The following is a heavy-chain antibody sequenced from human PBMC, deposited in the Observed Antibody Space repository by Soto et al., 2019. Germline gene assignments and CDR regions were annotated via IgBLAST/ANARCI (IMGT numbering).Heavy chain of an antibody. CDR1: GFTFSSYG. D-gene: IGHD5-12*01. J-gene: IGHJ4*02. Sequence: GGSLRLSCAASGFTFSSYGMHWVRQAPGKGLEWVAVIWYDGSNKYYADSVKGRFTISRDNSKNTLYLQMNSLRAEDTAVYYCARDLKFESGYCLDYWGQGTLVTVSS. CDR2: IWYDGSNK. V-gene: IGHV3-33*01. CDR3: ARDLKFESGYCLDY.